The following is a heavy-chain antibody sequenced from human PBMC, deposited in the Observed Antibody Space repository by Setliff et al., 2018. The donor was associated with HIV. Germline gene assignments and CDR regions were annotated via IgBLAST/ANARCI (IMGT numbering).Heavy chain of an antibody. CDR1: GGSFSGYH. CDR3: ARVSITYWYSIPTFYYYYMDV. D-gene: IGHD2-15*01. CDR2: INHSGRT. V-gene: IGHV4-34*01. J-gene: IGHJ6*03. Sequence: SETLSLTCAVYGGSFSGYHWNWIRQPPGTGLEWIGEINHSGRTNYNPSLKSRVTISVDTAKNQFSLKLRSVTAADTAMYYCARVSITYWYSIPTFYYYYMDVWGKGTKVTVSS.